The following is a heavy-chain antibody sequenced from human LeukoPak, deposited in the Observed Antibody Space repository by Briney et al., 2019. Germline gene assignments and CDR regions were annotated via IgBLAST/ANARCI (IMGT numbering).Heavy chain of an antibody. CDR2: IYPGDSDT. V-gene: IGHV5-51*01. J-gene: IGHJ3*02. D-gene: IGHD3-22*01. Sequence: GASLQISCKGSGSSFTSYWIGWVRPLPGKGLEWMGIIYPGDSDTRYSPSFQGQVTISADKSISPAYLQWSSLKAPAPAMYYCARVPHYYDGSGYPKTVCFESGGQGTMGTV. CDR3: ARVPHYYDGSGYPKTVCFES. CDR1: GSSFTSYW.